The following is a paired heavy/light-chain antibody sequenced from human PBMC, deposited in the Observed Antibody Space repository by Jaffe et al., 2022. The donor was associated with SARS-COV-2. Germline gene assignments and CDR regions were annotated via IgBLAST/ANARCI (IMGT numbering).Light chain of an antibody. V-gene: IGKV3-20*01. Sequence: EIVLTQSPGTLSLSPGERATLSCRVSQSVTGNYLAWYQHKPGQAPRLLIHGASSRAAGIPDRFSGSGSGTDFTLTISRLEPEDFAVYYCHRYGSAPFTFGQGTKLEMK. J-gene: IGKJ2*01. CDR1: QSVTGNY. CDR2: GAS. CDR3: HRYGSAPFT.
Heavy chain of an antibody. CDR3: ARLNDLSAFDM. Sequence: QVHLVESGGGVVQPGRSLRLSCEASGFTFSSYVMHWVRQAPGKGLEWVAVTWYDGKKKYYVDSVEGRFTIARDNFKNTLYLQMNSLRAEDTAVYYCARLNDLSAFDMWGQGTRVTVSS. CDR1: GFTFSSYV. D-gene: IGHD3-3*01. J-gene: IGHJ3*02. V-gene: IGHV3-33*01. CDR2: TWYDGKKK.